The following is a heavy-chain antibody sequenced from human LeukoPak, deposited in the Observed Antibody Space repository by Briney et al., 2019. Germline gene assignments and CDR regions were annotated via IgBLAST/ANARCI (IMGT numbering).Heavy chain of an antibody. J-gene: IGHJ4*02. D-gene: IGHD3-9*01. CDR2: ISYDGSSK. Sequence: GGSLRLSCAASRFTFITYGMHWVRQAPGKGLEWVAVISYDGSSKYYADSVKGRFTISRDNSKNTLYLQMNSLRAEDTAVYYCAREDILTGYPSDYWGQGTLVTVSS. V-gene: IGHV3-30*03. CDR1: RFTFITYG. CDR3: AREDILTGYPSDY.